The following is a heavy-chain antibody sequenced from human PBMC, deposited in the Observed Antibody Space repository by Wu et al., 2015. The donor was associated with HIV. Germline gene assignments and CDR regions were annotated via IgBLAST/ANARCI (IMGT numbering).Heavy chain of an antibody. CDR1: GYTFINYR. CDR2: IHPSVGSP. V-gene: IGHV1-46*01. D-gene: IGHD2-21*02. Sequence: QGRLVQSGAEVKKPGASVKISCRSSGYTFINYRIHWVRQAPGQGLEWMGIIHPSVGSPMYAQKFQGRVTMTRDTSTGTVYLELSTLRSEDSALYYCARSYCSGDCYADYWGQGTLVTVSS. J-gene: IGHJ4*02. CDR3: ARSYCSGDCYADY.